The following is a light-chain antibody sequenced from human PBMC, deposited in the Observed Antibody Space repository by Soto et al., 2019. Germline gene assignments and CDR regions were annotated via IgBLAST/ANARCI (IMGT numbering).Light chain of an antibody. V-gene: IGLV2-14*01. Sequence: QSALTQPASVSGSPGQSITISCTGTSSDVGGYNYVSWYQQHPGKAPKLMLYEVSNRPSGISNRFSGSKSGNTASLTISGRQAEDEADYYCSSYTSSSALCVFGTGTKLPS. CDR1: SSDVGGYNY. J-gene: IGLJ1*01. CDR3: SSYTSSSALCV. CDR2: EVS.